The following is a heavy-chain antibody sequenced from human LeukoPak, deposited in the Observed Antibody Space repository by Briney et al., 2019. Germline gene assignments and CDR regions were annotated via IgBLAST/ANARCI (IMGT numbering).Heavy chain of an antibody. CDR3: ARRITMVRGFNWFDP. CDR2: IYYSGST. V-gene: IGHV4-39*07. D-gene: IGHD3-10*01. Sequence: SETLSLTCTVSGGSISSSSYYWGWIRQPPGKGLEWIGSIYYSGSTYYNPSLKSRVTISVDTSKNQFSLKLSSVTAADTAVYYCARRITMVRGFNWFDPWGQGTLVTVSS. CDR1: GGSISSSSYY. J-gene: IGHJ5*02.